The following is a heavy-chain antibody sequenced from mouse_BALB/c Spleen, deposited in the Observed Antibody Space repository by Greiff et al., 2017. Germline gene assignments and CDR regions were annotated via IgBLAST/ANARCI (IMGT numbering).Heavy chain of an antibody. CDR3: AREGDGNYGWYFDV. CDR2: IWGDGST. V-gene: IGHV2-6-7*01. Sequence: VQLQQSGPGLVAPSQSLSITCTVSGFSLTGYGVNWVRQPPGKGLEWLGMIWGDGSTDYNSALKSRLSISKDNSKSQVFLKMNSLQTDDTARYYCAREGDGNYGWYFDVWGAGTTVTVSS. J-gene: IGHJ1*01. CDR1: GFSLTGYG. D-gene: IGHD2-1*01.